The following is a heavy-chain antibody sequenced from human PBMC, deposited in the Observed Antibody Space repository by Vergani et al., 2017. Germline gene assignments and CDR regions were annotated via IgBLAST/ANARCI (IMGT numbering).Heavy chain of an antibody. CDR1: GGSISTSDDY. CDR3: ARPVGPSAIADGYHV. J-gene: IGHJ3*01. V-gene: IGHV4-39*02. Sequence: QVQLEESGPGLVKPSQTLSLTCTVSGGSISTSDDYWGWLRQRPGKGLEWIGSISSSGSPYYNPTLKSRLAFSVDTSKNLFSLRLKSVTATDTGMYYCARPVGPSAIADGYHVWGQGTMVTVS. CDR2: ISSSGSP. D-gene: IGHD3-10*01.